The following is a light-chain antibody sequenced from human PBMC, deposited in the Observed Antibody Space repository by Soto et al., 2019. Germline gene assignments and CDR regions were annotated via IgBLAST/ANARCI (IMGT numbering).Light chain of an antibody. CDR2: DVT. CDR1: SSDVGSYNY. V-gene: IGLV2-11*01. CDR3: CSYAGSYPYV. J-gene: IGLJ1*01. Sequence: QSALTQPRSVSGSPEQSVTISCTGTSSDVGSYNYVSWYQQHPGKAPKLMIYDVTKRPSGVPDRFSGSKSGNTASLTISGLQAEDEADYYCCSYAGSYPYVFGTGTKLTVL.